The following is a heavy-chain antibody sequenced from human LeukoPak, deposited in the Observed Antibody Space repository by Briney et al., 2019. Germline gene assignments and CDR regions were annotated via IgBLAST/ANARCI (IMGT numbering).Heavy chain of an antibody. Sequence: ASVKVSCKASGYTFTAYYLHWVRQAPGQGLEWMGWLNPNLGDTYYAQKFQGRVTMTRDTSINTAYMELSSLTSDDTAVYYCAKADSHRGYSYASLAYYYMDVWGKGTTVTVSS. J-gene: IGHJ6*03. CDR2: LNPNLGDT. CDR1: GYTFTAYY. D-gene: IGHD5-18*01. V-gene: IGHV1-2*02. CDR3: AKADSHRGYSYASLAYYYMDV.